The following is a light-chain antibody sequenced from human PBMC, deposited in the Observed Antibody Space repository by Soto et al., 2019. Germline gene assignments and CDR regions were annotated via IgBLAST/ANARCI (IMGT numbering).Light chain of an antibody. J-gene: IGLJ2*01. CDR3: SSYSSSSTRLV. V-gene: IGLV2-14*03. CDR2: DVN. Sequence: QSVLTQPASVSGSPGQSITISCTGTSSDVGGYNYVSWYQHHPDKAPKLMIYDVNNRPSGVSNRFSGSKSGNTASLTISGLQAEDKAAYYCSSYSSSSTRLVFGGGTKLTVL. CDR1: SSDVGGYNY.